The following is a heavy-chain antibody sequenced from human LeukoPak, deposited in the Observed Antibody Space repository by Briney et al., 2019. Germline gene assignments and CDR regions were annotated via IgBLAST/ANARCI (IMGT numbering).Heavy chain of an antibody. CDR2: IYTSGST. CDR3: ARRSRNYVGWFDP. J-gene: IGHJ5*02. CDR1: GGSISSYY. Sequence: SETLSLTCTASGGSISSYYWSWVRQPPGKGLEWIGYIYTSGSTNYNPSLKSRVTISVDTSKNQFSLKLSSVTAADTAVYYCARRSRNYVGWFDPWGQGTLVTVSS. V-gene: IGHV4-4*09. D-gene: IGHD1-7*01.